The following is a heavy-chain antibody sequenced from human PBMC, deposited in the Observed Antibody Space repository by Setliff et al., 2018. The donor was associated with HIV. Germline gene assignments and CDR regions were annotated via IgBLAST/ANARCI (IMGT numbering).Heavy chain of an antibody. J-gene: IGHJ4*02. CDR3: ARVPHRVVGTTTLLYHFDY. CDR2: IHHSGTT. Sequence: SETLSLTCAVSGYSISSGYYWAWIRQSPGKGLDWIGSIHHSGTTYYNPSLKSRVPISVDTTTNQVSLQVNSVTAVDTAVYYCARVPHRVVGTTTLLYHFDYWGLGTLVTVSS. D-gene: IGHD1-26*01. CDR1: GYSISSGYY. V-gene: IGHV4-38-2*01.